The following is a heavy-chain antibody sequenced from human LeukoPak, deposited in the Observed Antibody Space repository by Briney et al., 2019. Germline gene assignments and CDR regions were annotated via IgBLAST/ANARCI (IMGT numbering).Heavy chain of an antibody. J-gene: IGHJ4*02. V-gene: IGHV4-39*01. CDR3: ARPVVTTAEYYLHY. D-gene: IGHD4-23*01. Sequence: PSETLSLTCTVSGGSISSSSYYWGWIRQPPGKGLEWIGSIYYSGSTYYNPSLKSRVTISVDTSKNQFSLKLSSVTAADTAVYYCARPVVTTAEYYLHYWGQGTLVTVSS. CDR2: IYYSGST. CDR1: GGSISSSSYY.